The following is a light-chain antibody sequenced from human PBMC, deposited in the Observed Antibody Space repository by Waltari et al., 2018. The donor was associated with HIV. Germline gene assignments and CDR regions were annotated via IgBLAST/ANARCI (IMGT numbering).Light chain of an antibody. V-gene: IGKV1-8*01. CDR1: RDISTH. Sequence: ATRMTQSPPSFSASPGDRVTITCRASRDISTHLAWYQQKPGSAPKLLMYGATTLQSGVPSRFNGSGSGTDFTLTINCLQSEDFATYYWQQYYSSPQTFGQGTKVEVK. CDR2: GAT. J-gene: IGKJ1*01. CDR3: QQYYSSPQT.